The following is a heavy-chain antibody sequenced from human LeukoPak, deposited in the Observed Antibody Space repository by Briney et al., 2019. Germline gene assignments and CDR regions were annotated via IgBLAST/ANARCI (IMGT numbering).Heavy chain of an antibody. CDR3: ARVNLALYYYMDV. CDR2: IFHSGST. D-gene: IGHD3-16*01. CDR1: GGSISSSSYY. J-gene: IGHJ6*03. Sequence: SETLSLTCTVSGGSISSSSYYWGWIRQPPGTGLEWIGSIFHSGSTYYNPSLKSRVTISVDTSKNQFSLKLSSVTAADTAVYYCARVNLALYYYMDVWGKGTTVTVSS. V-gene: IGHV4-39*07.